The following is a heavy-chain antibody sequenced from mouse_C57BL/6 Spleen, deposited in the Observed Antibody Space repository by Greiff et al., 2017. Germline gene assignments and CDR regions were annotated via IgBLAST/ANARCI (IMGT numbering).Heavy chain of an antibody. CDR3: TRDWDGYAMDY. CDR2: ISSGGDYI. CDR1: GFTFSSYA. Sequence: EVKLVESGEGLVKPGGSLKLSCAASGFTFSSYAMSWVRQTPEKRLEWVAYISSGGDYIYYADTVKGRFTISRDNARNTLYLQMSSLKSEDTAMYYCTRDWDGYAMDYWGQGTSVTVSS. V-gene: IGHV5-9-1*02. D-gene: IGHD4-1*01. J-gene: IGHJ4*01.